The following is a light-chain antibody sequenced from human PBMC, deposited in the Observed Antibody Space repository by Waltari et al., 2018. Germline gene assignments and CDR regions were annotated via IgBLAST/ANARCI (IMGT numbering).Light chain of an antibody. CDR1: QGIKSW. J-gene: IGKJ2*01. Sequence: DIQMTQSPSTLSASVGDRVTITCRASQGIKSWLAWYQQKPGKAPKLLIYDGTSLESGVPSRFSGSESGTEFTLTVSSLQPDDFATYYCQQYHKYPYTFGQGTKLEIK. V-gene: IGKV1-5*01. CDR3: QQYHKYPYT. CDR2: DGT.